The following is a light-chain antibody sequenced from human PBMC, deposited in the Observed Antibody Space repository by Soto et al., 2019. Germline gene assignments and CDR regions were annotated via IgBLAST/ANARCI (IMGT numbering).Light chain of an antibody. J-gene: IGKJ1*01. V-gene: IGKV1-5*03. CDR2: KAS. CDR3: KHYNSYSEA. Sequence: DIQMTQSPSTLSASVGDRVTITCRASQTISSWLAWYQQKPGKAPKLLIYKASTLKSGVPSRFSGSGSGTEFTLTISSLQPDDFATYYCKHYNSYSEAVGQGTKVDFK. CDR1: QTISSW.